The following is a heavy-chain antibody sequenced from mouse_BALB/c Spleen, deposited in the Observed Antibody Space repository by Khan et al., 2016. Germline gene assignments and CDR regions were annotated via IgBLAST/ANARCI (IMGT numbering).Heavy chain of an antibody. CDR1: GYSFTGYF. Sequence: VQLQQSGPELVKPGASVKISCKASGYSFTGYFMNWVMQSHGKSLEWIGRINPYNGDTFYNQKFKGKATLTVDKSSSTAHMELRSLASEDSAVYYCARRGPTGAWFGYWGQGTLVTVSA. J-gene: IGHJ3*01. V-gene: IGHV1-20*02. CDR2: INPYNGDT. D-gene: IGHD6-1*01. CDR3: ARRGPTGAWFGY.